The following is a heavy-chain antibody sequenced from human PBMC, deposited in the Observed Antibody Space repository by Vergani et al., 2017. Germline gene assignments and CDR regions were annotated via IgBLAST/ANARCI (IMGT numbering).Heavy chain of an antibody. J-gene: IGHJ4*02. CDR1: GYSISSGYY. D-gene: IGHD6-19*01. Sequence: QVQLQESGPGLVKPSETLSLTCTVSGYSISSGYYWGWIRQPPGKGLEWIGSIYHSGSTYYNPSLKSRVTISVDTSTNQFSLKLSSVTAADTAVYYCASNKPGIAVAEYYFDYWGQGTLVTVSS. CDR3: ASNKPGIAVAEYYFDY. V-gene: IGHV4-38-2*02. CDR2: IYHSGST.